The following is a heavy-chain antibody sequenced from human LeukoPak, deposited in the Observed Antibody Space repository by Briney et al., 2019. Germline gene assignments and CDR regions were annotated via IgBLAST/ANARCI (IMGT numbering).Heavy chain of an antibody. J-gene: IGHJ4*02. V-gene: IGHV3-30*18. CDR2: IAFDGSNE. CDR3: AKDQI. CDR1: EFTFSSYG. Sequence: GGSLRLSCAASEFTFSSYGMHWVRQAPGKGLEWVAVIAFDGSNEYYAESVKGRFTISRDDSKNTLYLQMNSLRTEDTAVYYCAKDQIWGQGTLVTVSS.